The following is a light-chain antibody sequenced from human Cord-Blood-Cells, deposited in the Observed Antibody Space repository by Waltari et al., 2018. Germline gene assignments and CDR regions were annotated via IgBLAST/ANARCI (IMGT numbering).Light chain of an antibody. CDR2: DAS. CDR1: QSVSSY. J-gene: IGKJ1*01. Sequence: EIVLTQSPATLSLYRGERATLSCRASQSVSSYLAWYQQKPGQAPRLLIYDASNRATGIPARFSSSGSGTDFTLTISSLEPEDFAVYYCQQRSNWPTFGQGTKVEIK. V-gene: IGKV3-11*01. CDR3: QQRSNWPT.